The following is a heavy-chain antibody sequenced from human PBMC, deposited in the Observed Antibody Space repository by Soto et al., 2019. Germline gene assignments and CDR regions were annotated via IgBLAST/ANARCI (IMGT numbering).Heavy chain of an antibody. CDR3: ARAVGPFDY. CDR1: GSIFSTYG. J-gene: IGHJ4*02. V-gene: IGHV3-33*01. CDR2: IWFDGSNK. Sequence: QVQLVESGGGVVQPGRSLRLSCAASGSIFSTYGMHWVRQAPGKGLEWVAVIWFDGSNKYYAESVKGRFTISRDNSEDTLYLQMNGLRVDDTAVYYCARAVGPFDYWGQGTLVTVSS.